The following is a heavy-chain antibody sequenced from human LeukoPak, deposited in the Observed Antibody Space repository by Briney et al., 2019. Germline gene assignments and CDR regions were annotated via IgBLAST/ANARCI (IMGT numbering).Heavy chain of an antibody. CDR2: ISSSNSFI. CDR3: AHPSTPDYGGLDY. D-gene: IGHD4-17*01. CDR1: GFTFSSYS. Sequence: GGSLRLSCAASGFTFSSYSMNWVRQAPGKGLEWVSSISSSNSFIFYADSVKGRFTISRDNAKNSLYLQMNSLRAEDTAVYYCAHPSTPDYGGLDYWGQGTLVTVSS. J-gene: IGHJ4*02. V-gene: IGHV3-21*01.